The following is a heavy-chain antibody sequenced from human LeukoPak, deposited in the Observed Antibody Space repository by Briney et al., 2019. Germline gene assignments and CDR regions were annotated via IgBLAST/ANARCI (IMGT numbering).Heavy chain of an antibody. CDR3: ARGAHEYRNDY. Sequence: WASVKVSCRASGYTFSAYGMTWVRQAPGQGLEWMGWVSSDNRDTKYAPKFQGRVTMTTDMSSTTAYMEMRSLRSDDTAVYYCARGAHEYRNDYWGQGTLVTVSS. D-gene: IGHD4-11*01. CDR1: GYTFSAYG. V-gene: IGHV1-18*01. CDR2: VSSDNRDT. J-gene: IGHJ4*02.